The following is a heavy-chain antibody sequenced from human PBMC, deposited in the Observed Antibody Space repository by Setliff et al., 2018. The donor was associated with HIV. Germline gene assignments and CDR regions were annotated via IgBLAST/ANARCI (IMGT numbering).Heavy chain of an antibody. CDR2: LSPSGTT. CDR1: GGSFSNYY. J-gene: IGHJ4*02. Sequence: ETLSLTCTVYGGSFSNYYTNWIRQPPGKGLEWIGELSPSGTTRSNPSLQSRVTISVDTSKNQFSLKLNSVTAADTAVYYCTVYNTGSSKDHYWGQGTPVTVSS. CDR3: TVYNTGSSKDHY. V-gene: IGHV4-34*01. D-gene: IGHD2-8*02.